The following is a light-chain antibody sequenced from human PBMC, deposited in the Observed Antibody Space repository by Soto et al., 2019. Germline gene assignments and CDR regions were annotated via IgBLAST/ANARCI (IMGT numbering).Light chain of an antibody. CDR2: EVS. CDR3: CSYAGSSTPNWV. V-gene: IGLV2-23*02. Sequence: QSALTQPASVSGSPGQSITISCPGTSSDVGSYNLVSWYQQHPGKAPKLMIYEVSKRPSGVSNRFSGSKSGITASLTISGLQAEDEADYYCCSYAGSSTPNWVFGGGTKLTFL. J-gene: IGLJ3*02. CDR1: SSDVGSYNL.